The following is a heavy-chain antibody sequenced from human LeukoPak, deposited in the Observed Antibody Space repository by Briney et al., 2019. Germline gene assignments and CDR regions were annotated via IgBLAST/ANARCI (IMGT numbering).Heavy chain of an antibody. D-gene: IGHD2-2*01. CDR3: ARSSTSTYEEAFDI. V-gene: IGHV3-53*01. J-gene: IGHJ3*02. CDR1: GFTVSSNY. CDR2: IYSGGST. Sequence: PGGSLRLSCAASGFTVSSNYMSWVRQAPGKGLEWVSVIYSGGSTFYADSVKGRFTISRDNSKNTVYLQMNSLRVEDTAVYYCARSSTSTYEEAFDIWGQGTMVTVSS.